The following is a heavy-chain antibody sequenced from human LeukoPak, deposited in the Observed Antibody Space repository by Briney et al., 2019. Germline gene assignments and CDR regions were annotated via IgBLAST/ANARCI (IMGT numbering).Heavy chain of an antibody. CDR3: AREAYSSSWYEDY. Sequence: SETLSLTCTVSGGSISRSSYYWGWIRQPPGKGLEWIGSIYYSGSTNYNPSLKSRVTISVDTSKNQSSLKLSSVTAADTAVYYCAREAYSSSWYEDYWGQGTLVTVSS. CDR1: GGSISRSSYY. D-gene: IGHD6-13*01. J-gene: IGHJ4*02. V-gene: IGHV4-39*07. CDR2: IYYSGST.